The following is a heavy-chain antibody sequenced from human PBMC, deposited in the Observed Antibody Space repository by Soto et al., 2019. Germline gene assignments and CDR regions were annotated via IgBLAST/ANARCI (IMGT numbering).Heavy chain of an antibody. CDR2: IYFRGST. D-gene: IGHD3-9*01. V-gene: IGHV4-39*02. Sequence: SETLSLTCTVSGGSISSKSYYWGWIRQPPGKGLECIGSIYFRGSTYYNPSLKSRVTVSVDTSKKQFSLKLTSVTAADTAVYYCAREILTGYYPAGWFDPWGQGTLVTVSS. J-gene: IGHJ5*02. CDR1: GGSISSKSYY. CDR3: AREILTGYYPAGWFDP.